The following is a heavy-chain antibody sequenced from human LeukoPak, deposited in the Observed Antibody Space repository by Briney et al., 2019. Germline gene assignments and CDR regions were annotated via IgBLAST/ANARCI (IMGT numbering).Heavy chain of an antibody. D-gene: IGHD1-26*01. V-gene: IGHV1-2*06. CDR3: ARPTHNGSYPFDY. J-gene: IGHJ4*02. CDR1: GYTFTGYY. CDR2: INPNSGGT. Sequence: ATVNVSCKASGYTFTGYYMHWVRQAPGQGLDWMGRINPNSGGTNYAQKFQGRVTMTRDTSISTAYMELSRLLSDDTAVYYCARPTHNGSYPFDYWGQGTLVTVSS.